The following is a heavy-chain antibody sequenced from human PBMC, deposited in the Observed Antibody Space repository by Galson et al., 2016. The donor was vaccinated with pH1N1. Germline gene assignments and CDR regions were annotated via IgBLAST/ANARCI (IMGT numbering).Heavy chain of an antibody. D-gene: IGHD3-3*02. V-gene: IGHV3-33*01. CDR2: IWFDGTEK. J-gene: IGHJ4*02. Sequence: SLRLSCAASGFNFGHHGMHWVRQAPGEGLEWVAVIWFDGTEKYYGDAVQGRFTVSRDNSDNTVHLQMKSRRVEDTAVYSCARGAIRISGMEIEHRGYFDSWGQGTLVTVSS. CDR3: ARGAIRISGMEIEHRGYFDS. CDR1: GFNFGHHG.